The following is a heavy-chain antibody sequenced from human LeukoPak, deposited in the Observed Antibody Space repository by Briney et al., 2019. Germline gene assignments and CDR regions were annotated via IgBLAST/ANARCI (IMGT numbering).Heavy chain of an antibody. CDR2: IIPIFGTA. V-gene: IGHV1-69*05. CDR3: ARGGDIVVVPAAFDY. CDR1: GGTFSSYA. D-gene: IGHD2-2*01. J-gene: IGHJ4*02. Sequence: SVKVSCKASGGTFSSYAISWVRQAPGQGLEWMGGIIPIFGTANYAQKFQGRVTITTDESTSTAYMELSSLRSEDTAVYYCARGGDIVVVPAAFDYWGQGTLVTVSS.